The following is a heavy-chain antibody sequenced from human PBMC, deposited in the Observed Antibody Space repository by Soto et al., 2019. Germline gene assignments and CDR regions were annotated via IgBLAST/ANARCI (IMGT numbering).Heavy chain of an antibody. CDR2: IYYSGST. J-gene: IGHJ4*02. V-gene: IGHV4-59*01. Sequence: SETLFLTCTVSGCSISSYYWSWIRQPPGKGLEWIGYIYYSGSTNYNPSLKSRVTISVDTSKNQFSLKLSSVTAADTAVYYCARVPSSSGRAHFDYWGQGTLVTVSS. CDR1: GCSISSYY. D-gene: IGHD2-15*01. CDR3: ARVPSSSGRAHFDY.